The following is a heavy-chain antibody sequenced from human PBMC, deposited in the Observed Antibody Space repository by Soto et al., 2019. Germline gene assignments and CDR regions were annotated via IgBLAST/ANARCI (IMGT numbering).Heavy chain of an antibody. V-gene: IGHV1-18*01. CDR2: ISADNGNT. Sequence: QVQLVQSGAEVKKPGASVKVSCKASGYTFTSYGISWVRQAPGQGLEWMGWISADNGNTNYAQKLQGRVTMTTDTSTSTAYMQLRTLRSDDRSVYDCARDPRRSTSSTGNWFDPWGQGTLVTVSS. CDR3: ARDPRRSTSSTGNWFDP. CDR1: GYTFTSYG. D-gene: IGHD2-2*01. J-gene: IGHJ5*02.